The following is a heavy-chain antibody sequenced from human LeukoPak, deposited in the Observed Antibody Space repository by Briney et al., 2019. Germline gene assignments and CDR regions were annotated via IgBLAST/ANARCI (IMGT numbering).Heavy chain of an antibody. CDR2: IYYGGST. CDR1: GGSISSGGYY. D-gene: IGHD3-3*01. J-gene: IGHJ3*02. CDR3: ARGTIFGVVIFDAFDI. V-gene: IGHV4-31*03. Sequence: SETLSLTCTVSGGSISSGGYYWSWIRQHPGKGLEWIGYIYYGGSTYYNPSLKSRVTISVDTSKNQFSLKLSSVTAADTAVYYCARGTIFGVVIFDAFDIWGQGTMVTVSS.